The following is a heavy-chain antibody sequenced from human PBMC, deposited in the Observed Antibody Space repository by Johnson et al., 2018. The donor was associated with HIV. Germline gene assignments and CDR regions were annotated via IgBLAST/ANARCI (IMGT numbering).Heavy chain of an antibody. CDR3: ARDGGVAAAVGVVAFDI. CDR1: GFTFDDYG. D-gene: IGHD6-13*01. CDR2: INWNGGST. V-gene: IGHV3-20*04. Sequence: VQLVESGGGVVQPGRSLRLSCAASGFTFDDYGMSWVRQAPGKGLEWVSGINWNGGSTGYADSVKGRFTISRDNAENSLYLQMNSLRAEDTAVYYCARDGGVAAAVGVVAFDIWGQGTVVTVSS. J-gene: IGHJ3*02.